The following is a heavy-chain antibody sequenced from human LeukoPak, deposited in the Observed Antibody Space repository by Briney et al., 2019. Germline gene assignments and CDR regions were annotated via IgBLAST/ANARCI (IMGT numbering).Heavy chain of an antibody. Sequence: SETLSLTCTVSGGSISSSGYHWGWIRQPPGKGLEWIGIIHYSGSTFYTPSLKSRVTVSVDTSTDQFSLRLSSVTAADTAMYYCARLRLPYRTDDAFDIWGQGTMVTVSS. CDR2: IHYSGST. J-gene: IGHJ3*02. CDR1: GGSISSSGYH. D-gene: IGHD1-26*01. V-gene: IGHV4-39*07. CDR3: ARLRLPYRTDDAFDI.